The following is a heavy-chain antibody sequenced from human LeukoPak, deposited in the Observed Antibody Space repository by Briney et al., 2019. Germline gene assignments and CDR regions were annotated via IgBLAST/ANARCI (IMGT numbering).Heavy chain of an antibody. CDR1: GFTFSSYG. CDR2: IWYGGSNK. D-gene: IGHD1-26*01. J-gene: IGHJ4*02. CDR3: AKEAYSGTYGGFDY. V-gene: IGHV3-30*02. Sequence: GGSLRLSCAASGFTFSSYGMHWVRQAPGKGLEWVAVIWYGGSNKYYADSVKGRFTISRDNSKNTLYLQMNSLRAEDTAVYYCAKEAYSGTYGGFDYWGQGTLVTVSS.